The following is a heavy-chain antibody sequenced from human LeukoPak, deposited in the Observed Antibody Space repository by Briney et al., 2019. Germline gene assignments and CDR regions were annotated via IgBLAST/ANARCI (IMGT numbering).Heavy chain of an antibody. J-gene: IGHJ4*02. CDR2: IIPIFGTA. D-gene: IGHD3-22*01. CDR3: ARDGRYYDSSGYFSD. Sequence: SVKVSCKASGGTSSSYAISWVRQAPGQGLEWMGGIIPIFGTANYAQKFQGRVTITTDESTSTAYMELSSLRSEDTAVYYCARDGRYYDSSGYFSDWGQGTLVTVSS. V-gene: IGHV1-69*05. CDR1: GGTSSSYA.